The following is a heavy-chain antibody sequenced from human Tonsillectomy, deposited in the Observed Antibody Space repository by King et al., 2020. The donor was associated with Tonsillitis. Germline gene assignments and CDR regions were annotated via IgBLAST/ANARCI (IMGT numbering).Heavy chain of an antibody. CDR2: LYWDEDT. D-gene: IGHD3-22*01. J-gene: IGHJ4*02. V-gene: IGHV2-5*02. CDR3: AHRGYYYNSSGSYYVFAPFDY. CDR1: GFSLSTPGVG. Sequence: ITLKESGPTLVKPTQTLTLTCTFSGFSLSTPGVGVGWIRQPPGKALEWLALLYWDEDTRYSPSLKSRLTITKDTSKNQVVLTMTNMDPVDTATYYCAHRGYYYNSSGSYYVFAPFDYWGQGTLITVSS.